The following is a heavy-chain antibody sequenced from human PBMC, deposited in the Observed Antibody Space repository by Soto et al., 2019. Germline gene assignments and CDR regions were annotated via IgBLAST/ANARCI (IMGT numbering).Heavy chain of an antibody. D-gene: IGHD3-10*01. J-gene: IGHJ4*02. CDR3: ATDFSGPMDY. CDR1: GYTFTNYY. Sequence: ASVKVSCKASGYTFTNYYMHWVRQAPEQGLEWMGIIYPSGGSTRNAQKFQGRVTMTRDTSTSTVYMELSSLRSEDTAVYYCATDFSGPMDYWGRGTLVTVSS. V-gene: IGHV1-46*01. CDR2: IYPSGGST.